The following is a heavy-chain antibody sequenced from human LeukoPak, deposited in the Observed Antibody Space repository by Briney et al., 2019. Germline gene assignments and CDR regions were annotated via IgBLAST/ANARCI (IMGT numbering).Heavy chain of an antibody. Sequence: PSETLSLTCTVSGGSISSYYWSWVRQPAGKGLEWIGRIYSSGNTDYNPSLKSRVTMSVDTSKNQFSLNMRFVTAADTALYYCARMYSGSYGGIDYWGRGTLVTVSS. CDR2: IYSSGNT. J-gene: IGHJ4*02. CDR1: GGSISSYY. CDR3: ARMYSGSYGGIDY. D-gene: IGHD1-26*01. V-gene: IGHV4-4*07.